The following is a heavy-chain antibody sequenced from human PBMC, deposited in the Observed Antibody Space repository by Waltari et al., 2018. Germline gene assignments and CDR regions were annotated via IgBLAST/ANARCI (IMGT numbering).Heavy chain of an antibody. V-gene: IGHV4-4*07. Sequence: QVQLQESGPGLVKPSETLSLTCTVSGGSISSYYWSWIRQPAGKGLEWIGRIYTSGSTNYNPSLKSRVTMSVDTSKNQFSLKLSSVTAADTAVYYCARLSTRRDYYYYYMDVWGKGTTVTVSS. J-gene: IGHJ6*03. CDR2: IYTSGST. CDR3: ARLSTRRDYYYYYMDV. D-gene: IGHD2-2*01. CDR1: GGSISSYY.